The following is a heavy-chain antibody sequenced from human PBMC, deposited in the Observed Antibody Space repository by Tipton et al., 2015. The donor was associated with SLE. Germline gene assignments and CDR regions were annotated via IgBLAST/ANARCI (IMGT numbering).Heavy chain of an antibody. CDR3: ARDHAVVQGVIRFAFDI. D-gene: IGHD3-10*01. J-gene: IGHJ4*02. CDR2: IKQDGSEK. Sequence: SLRLSCAASGFTFSSYWMSWVRQAPGKGLEWVANIKQDGSEKYYVDSVKGRFTISRDNAKNSLYLQMNSLRAEDTAVYYCARDHAVVQGVIRFAFDIWGQGTLVTVSS. CDR1: GFTFSSYW. V-gene: IGHV3-7*01.